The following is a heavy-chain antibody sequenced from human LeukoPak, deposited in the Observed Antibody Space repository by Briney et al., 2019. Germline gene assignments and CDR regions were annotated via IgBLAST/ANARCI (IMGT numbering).Heavy chain of an antibody. CDR1: GFTFSGYA. D-gene: IGHD2-15*01. J-gene: IGHJ5*02. Sequence: GGSLRLSCAASGFTFSGYAMSWVRQAPGKGLEWVSTISAGGGSTYSANSMKGRFTISRDNSENTLYLQMNSLRAEDTAVYYCAKGSSPFDPWGQGTLVTVSS. V-gene: IGHV3-23*01. CDR3: AKGSSPFDP. CDR2: ISAGGGST.